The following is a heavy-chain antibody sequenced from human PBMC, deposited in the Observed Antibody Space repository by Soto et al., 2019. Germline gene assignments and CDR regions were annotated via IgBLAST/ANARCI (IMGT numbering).Heavy chain of an antibody. CDR1: GFTFSGSA. Sequence: GGSLRLSCAASGFTFSGSAMHWVRQASGKGLEWVGRIRSKANSYATAYAASVKGRFTISRDDSKNTAYLQMNSLKTEDTAVYYCTRWVDRTTVTPPLYYYGMDVWGQGTTVTVSS. D-gene: IGHD4-4*01. CDR3: TRWVDRTTVTPPLYYYGMDV. J-gene: IGHJ6*02. V-gene: IGHV3-73*01. CDR2: IRSKANSYAT.